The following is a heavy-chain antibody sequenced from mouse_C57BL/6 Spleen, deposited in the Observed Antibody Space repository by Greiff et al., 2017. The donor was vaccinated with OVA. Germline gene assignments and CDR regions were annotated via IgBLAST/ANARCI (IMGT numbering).Heavy chain of an antibody. CDR1: GYTFTSYW. CDR3: ARSREDLLGAMDY. D-gene: IGHD2-1*01. J-gene: IGHJ4*01. V-gene: IGHV1-52*01. Sequence: VKLQQPGAELVRPGSSVKLSCKASGYTFTSYWMHWVKQRPIQGLEWIGNIDPSDSETHYNQKFKDKATLTVDKSSSTAYMQLSSLTSEDSAVYYCARSREDLLGAMDYWGQGTSVTVSS. CDR2: IDPSDSET.